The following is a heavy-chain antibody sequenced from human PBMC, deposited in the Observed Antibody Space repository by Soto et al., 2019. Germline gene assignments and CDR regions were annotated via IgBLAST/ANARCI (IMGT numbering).Heavy chain of an antibody. Sequence: QVQLVESGGGVVQPGRSLRLSCAASGFSFSDYGMHWVRQAPGKGLEWVAVISSDESSKYYADSVKGRFTISRDNSMNTLYLQMNSLRPEDTAVYYCAKEGGNSYYYYGMDVWGQGTTATVSS. D-gene: IGHD2-21*02. J-gene: IGHJ6*02. CDR3: AKEGGNSYYYYGMDV. CDR2: ISSDESSK. CDR1: GFSFSDYG. V-gene: IGHV3-30*18.